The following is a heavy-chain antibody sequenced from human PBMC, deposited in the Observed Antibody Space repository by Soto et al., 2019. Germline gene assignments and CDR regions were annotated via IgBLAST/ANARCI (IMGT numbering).Heavy chain of an antibody. CDR2: IYYSGST. V-gene: IGHV4-59*01. D-gene: IGHD3-10*01. CDR3: ARDSGSLWFGEKGFDY. CDR1: GGSISSYY. Sequence: SETLSLTCTVSGGSISSYYWSWIRQPPGKGLEWIGYIYYSGSTNYNPSLKSRVTISVDTSKNQFSLKLSSVTAADTAVYYCARDSGSLWFGEKGFDYWGQGTLVTVS. J-gene: IGHJ4*02.